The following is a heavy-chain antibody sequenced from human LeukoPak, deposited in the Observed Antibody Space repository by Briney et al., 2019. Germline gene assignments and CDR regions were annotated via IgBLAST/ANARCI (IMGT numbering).Heavy chain of an antibody. V-gene: IGHV5-51*01. J-gene: IGHJ4*02. CDR2: IYPGDSNPTYSNF. CDR3: ARQSISVPGLYYFDY. Sequence: GESLKISCKGSGYMFTTSWIAWVRQMPGTGLEWMGIIYPGDSNPTYSNFRYSPSFQGQVTITADKSIGTAYMRWTSLKASDTVMYCCARQSISVPGLYYFDYWGQGTLVTVSS. D-gene: IGHD6-19*01. CDR1: GYMFTTSW.